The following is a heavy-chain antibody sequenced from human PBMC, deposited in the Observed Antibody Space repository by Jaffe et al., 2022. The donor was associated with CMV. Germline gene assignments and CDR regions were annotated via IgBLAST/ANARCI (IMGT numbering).Heavy chain of an antibody. CDR2: IWYDGSNK. V-gene: IGHV3-33*01. CDR3: ARVSTMVRGVEDGMDV. Sequence: QVQLVESGGGVVQPGRSLRLSCAASGFTFSSYGMHWVRQAPGKGLEWVAVIWYDGSNKYYADSVKGRFTISRDNSKNTLYLQMNSLRAEDTAVYYCARVSTMVRGVEDGMDVWGQGTTVTVSS. J-gene: IGHJ6*02. CDR1: GFTFSSYG. D-gene: IGHD3-10*01.